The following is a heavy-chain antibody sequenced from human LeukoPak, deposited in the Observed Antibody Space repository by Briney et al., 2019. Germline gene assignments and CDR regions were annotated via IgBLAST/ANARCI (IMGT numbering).Heavy chain of an antibody. CDR3: ARDPTRRQSYYDILTGSPNWFYP. Sequence: PGRSLRLSCAASGFTFSSYAMHWVRQAPGKGLEWVAVISYDGSNKYYADSVKGRFTISRDNSKNTLYLQMNSLRAEDTAVYYCARDPTRRQSYYDILTGSPNWFYPWGQGTLVTVSS. D-gene: IGHD3-9*01. CDR2: ISYDGSNK. CDR1: GFTFSSYA. V-gene: IGHV3-30-3*01. J-gene: IGHJ5*02.